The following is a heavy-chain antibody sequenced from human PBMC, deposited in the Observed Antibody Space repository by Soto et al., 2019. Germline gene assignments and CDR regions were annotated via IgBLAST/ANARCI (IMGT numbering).Heavy chain of an antibody. D-gene: IGHD6-19*01. J-gene: IGHJ6*02. V-gene: IGHV3-15*07. Sequence: GGSLRLSCAASGFTFSNAWMNWVRQAPGKGLEWVGRIKSKTDGGTTDYAAPVKGRFTISRDDSKNTLYLQMNSLKTEDTAVYYCTTAAADFIAVAGTRVSHYYYGMDVWGQGTTVTVSS. CDR2: IKSKTDGGTT. CDR1: GFTFSNAW. CDR3: TTAAADFIAVAGTRVSHYYYGMDV.